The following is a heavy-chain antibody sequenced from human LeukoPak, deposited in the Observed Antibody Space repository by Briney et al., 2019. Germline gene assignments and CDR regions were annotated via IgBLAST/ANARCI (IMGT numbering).Heavy chain of an antibody. CDR3: ARGMERFGELFPLDY. V-gene: IGHV3-74*01. J-gene: IGHJ4*02. Sequence: GGSLGLSCAASAFTFSRYWMHWVRQAPGKGLVWVSRINSDGSSTSYADSVKGRFTISRDNAKNTLYLQMNSLKAEDTAVYYCARGMERFGELFPLDYWGQGTLVTVSS. CDR1: AFTFSRYW. CDR2: INSDGSST. D-gene: IGHD3-10*01.